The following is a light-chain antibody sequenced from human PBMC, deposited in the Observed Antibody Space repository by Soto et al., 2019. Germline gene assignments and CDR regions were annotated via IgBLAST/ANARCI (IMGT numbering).Light chain of an antibody. CDR1: SSDVGGYNY. CDR2: EVK. V-gene: IGLV2-14*01. Sequence: QSALTQPASVSGSPGQSITISCTGTSSDVGGYNYVSWYQQYPGKAPKLMIFEVKNRPSGVSNRFSGSKSGNTASLTISGLQAEDEADYYCISHTSSTTLFGGGTKLTVL. J-gene: IGLJ3*02. CDR3: ISHTSSTTL.